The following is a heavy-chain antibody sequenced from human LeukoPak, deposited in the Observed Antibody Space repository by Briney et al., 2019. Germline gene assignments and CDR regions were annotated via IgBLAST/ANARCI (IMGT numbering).Heavy chain of an antibody. D-gene: IGHD1-1*01. CDR1: GGSINSYY. J-gene: IGHJ4*02. CDR2: IYYSGST. Sequence: SETLSLTCSVSGGSINSYYWSWIRQPPGKGLEWIGQIYYSGSTNYNPSLKSRVTISVDTSKNQFSLKLTSVTAADTAVYYCARMRYRPPGGFDYWGQGTLVTVSS. CDR3: ARMRYRPPGGFDY. V-gene: IGHV4-59*01.